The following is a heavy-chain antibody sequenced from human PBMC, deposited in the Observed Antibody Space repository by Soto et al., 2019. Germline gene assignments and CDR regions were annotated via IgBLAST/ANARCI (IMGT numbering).Heavy chain of an antibody. D-gene: IGHD2-2*01. Sequence: SLRLSCAASGFTFSSYAMHWVRQAPGKGLEWVAVIPYDGSNKYYADSVKGRFTISRDNSKNTLYLQMNSLRAEDTAVYYCAVPAAMYYYYGMDVWGQGTTVTVSS. CDR3: AVPAAMYYYYGMDV. CDR2: IPYDGSNK. J-gene: IGHJ6*02. CDR1: GFTFSSYA. V-gene: IGHV3-30-3*01.